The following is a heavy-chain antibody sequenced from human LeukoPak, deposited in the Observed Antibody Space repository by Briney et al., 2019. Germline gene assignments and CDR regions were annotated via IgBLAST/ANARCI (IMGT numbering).Heavy chain of an antibody. V-gene: IGHV3-66*03. CDR2: LYSCGST. D-gene: IGHD3-10*01. CDR3: ARAGALDI. CDR1: GFTVSSNY. J-gene: IGHJ3*02. Sequence: PGGSLRLSCAAAGFTVSSNYMSWVRQAPGKGMEWVSILYSCGSTYSANSVKGPFTISRDNSKNTLYLQMNSLRPEDTAVYYCARAGALDIWGQGTMVTVSS.